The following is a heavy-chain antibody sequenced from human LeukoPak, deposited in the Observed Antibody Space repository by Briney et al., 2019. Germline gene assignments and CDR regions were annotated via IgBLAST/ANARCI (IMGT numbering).Heavy chain of an antibody. V-gene: IGHV3-33*08. D-gene: IGHD3-22*01. CDR2: IWYDGSNK. CDR1: GFTFSNFA. CDR3: ARDYYYDSSGYWDYYFDY. Sequence: GRSLRLSCVASGFTFSNFAMHWVRQAPGKGLEWVAVIWYDGSNKYYADSVKGRFTISRDNSKNTLYLEMNSLRAEDTAVYYCARDYYYDSSGYWDYYFDYWGQGTLVSVSS. J-gene: IGHJ4*02.